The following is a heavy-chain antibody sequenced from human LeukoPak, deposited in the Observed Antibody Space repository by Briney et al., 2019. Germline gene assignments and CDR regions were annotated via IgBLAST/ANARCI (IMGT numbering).Heavy chain of an antibody. CDR3: ARKGLRITIFGVVIIPAYNWFDP. CDR1: GGSFSGYY. CDR2: INHRGST. D-gene: IGHD3-3*01. Sequence: PSETLSLTCAVSGGSFSGYYWSWIRQPPGKGLEWIWEINHRGSTNYNPYLKSRATISVDTSKNQSSLKLSSVTAADTAVYYCARKGLRITIFGVVIIPAYNWFDPWGQGTLVTVSA. V-gene: IGHV4-34*01. J-gene: IGHJ5*02.